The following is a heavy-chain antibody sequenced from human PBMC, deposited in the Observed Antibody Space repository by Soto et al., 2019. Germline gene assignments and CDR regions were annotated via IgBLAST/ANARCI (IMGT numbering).Heavy chain of an antibody. CDR2: IYYGGST. CDR1: GGSISSYY. V-gene: IGHV4-59*08. J-gene: IGHJ4*02. CDR3: ARHFYMVRGATKRYYFDY. Sequence: QVQLQESGPGLVKPSETLSLTCTVSGGSISSYYWSWIRQPPGKGLEWIGYIYYGGSTNYNPSLKSRVTISVDTSKNQFSLKLSSVTAADTAVYYCARHFYMVRGATKRYYFDYWGQGTLVTVSS. D-gene: IGHD3-10*01.